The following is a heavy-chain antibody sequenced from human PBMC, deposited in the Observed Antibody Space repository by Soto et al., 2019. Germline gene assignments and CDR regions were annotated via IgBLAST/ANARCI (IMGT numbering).Heavy chain of an antibody. V-gene: IGHV2-5*02. J-gene: IGHJ2*01. CDR3: AHRWGGIVDWYFDL. CDR2: IYWDDDK. Sequence: QITLNESGPTLVKPTQTLTLTCTFSGFSLGTYGVGVGWIRQPPGKALEWLALIYWDDDKRYSPSLKSRLTITKDTSKRQVFLTLTNMDPVDTATYYCAHRWGGIVDWYFDLWGRGTPVIVSS. D-gene: IGHD1-26*01. CDR1: GFSLGTYGVG.